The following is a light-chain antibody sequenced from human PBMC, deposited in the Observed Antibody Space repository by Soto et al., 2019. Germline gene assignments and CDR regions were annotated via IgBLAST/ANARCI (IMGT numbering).Light chain of an antibody. CDR2: GAS. V-gene: IGKV3-15*01. CDR3: QQYNNWALVI. CDR1: QSVSSSY. J-gene: IGKJ4*01. Sequence: EIVLTQSPGTLSLSPGERATLSCRASQSVSSSYLAWYQQKPGQAPRLLIYGASTRATGIPARFSGSGSGTEFTLTISSLQSEDFAVYYCQQYNNWALVIFGGGTKVDIK.